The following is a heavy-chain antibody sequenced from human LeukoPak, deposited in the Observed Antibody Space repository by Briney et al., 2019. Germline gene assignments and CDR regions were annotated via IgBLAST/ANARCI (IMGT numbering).Heavy chain of an antibody. V-gene: IGHV4-34*01. CDR2: INHSGRT. J-gene: IGHJ6*02. CDR3: ARDVVVVPATIHYGMDV. Sequence: PSETLSLTCAVYGGSFSDYFWGWIRQPPGKGLEWIGEINHSGRTYYNPSLKSRVTISVDTSKNQFSLNLSSVTAADTAVYYCARDVVVVPATIHYGMDVWGQGTTVTVSS. D-gene: IGHD2-2*01. CDR1: GGSFSDYF.